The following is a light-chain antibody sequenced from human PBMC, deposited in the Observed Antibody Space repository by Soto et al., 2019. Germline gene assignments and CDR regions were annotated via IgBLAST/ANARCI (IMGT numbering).Light chain of an antibody. CDR2: GAS. Sequence: IQLTQSPSSLSASVGARVTITCRASQGISSFLAWYQQKPGKAPKLLIYGASTLQSGVPSRFSGSGSGTDFTLTIGSLQPEDFATYYCQQFNSFPIPFGPGTKVDIK. J-gene: IGKJ3*01. V-gene: IGKV1-9*01. CDR3: QQFNSFPIP. CDR1: QGISSF.